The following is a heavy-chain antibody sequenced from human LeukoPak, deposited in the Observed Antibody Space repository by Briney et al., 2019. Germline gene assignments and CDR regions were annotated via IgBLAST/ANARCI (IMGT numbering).Heavy chain of an antibody. CDR2: IIPIFGTA. CDR1: GYTFTGYY. V-gene: IGHV1-69*13. Sequence: ASVKVSCKASGYTFTGYYMHWVRQAPGQGLEWMGGIIPIFGTANYAQKFQGRVTITADESTSTAYMELSSLRSEDTAVYYCGIGGSTSSEDWFDPWGQGTLVTVSS. CDR3: GIGGSTSSEDWFDP. J-gene: IGHJ5*02. D-gene: IGHD2-2*01.